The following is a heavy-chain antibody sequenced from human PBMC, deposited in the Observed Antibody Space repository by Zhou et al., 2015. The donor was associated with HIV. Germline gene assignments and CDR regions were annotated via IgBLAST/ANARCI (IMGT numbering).Heavy chain of an antibody. Sequence: QVQLVQSGAEVKKPGSSVKVSCKASGGTFSSYAISWVRQAPGQGLEWMGGIIPIFGTANYAQKFQGRVTITADESTSTAYMELSSLRSEDTAVYYCATFAQFGRRRLSHDILTGYGDYFDYWGQGTLVTVSS. D-gene: IGHD3-9*01. CDR1: GGTFSSYA. V-gene: IGHV1-69*01. J-gene: IGHJ4*02. CDR2: IIPIFGTA. CDR3: ATFAQFGRRRLSHDILTGYGDYFDY.